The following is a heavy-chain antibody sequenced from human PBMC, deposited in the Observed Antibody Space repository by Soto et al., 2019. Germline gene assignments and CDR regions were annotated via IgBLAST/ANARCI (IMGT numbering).Heavy chain of an antibody. CDR2: INVGNGDT. CDR3: ARDQGMLIFGGLMTKVRYYYGMDV. D-gene: IGHD3-16*01. Sequence: ASVKVSCKASGGTFSSYAISWVRQAPGQSLEWVGWINVGNGDTRYSQKFQGRVTITRDTSASTVYMELSSLRSEDTAVYYCARDQGMLIFGGLMTKVRYYYGMDVWGQGTTVTVSS. CDR1: GGTFSSYA. J-gene: IGHJ6*02. V-gene: IGHV1-3*01.